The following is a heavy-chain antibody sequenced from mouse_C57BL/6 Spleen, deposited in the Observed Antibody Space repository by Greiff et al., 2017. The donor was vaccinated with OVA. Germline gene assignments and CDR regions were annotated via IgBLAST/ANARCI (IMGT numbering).Heavy chain of an antibody. CDR3: AREGGGPHYFDY. V-gene: IGHV3-5*01. J-gene: IGHJ2*01. CDR1: GISITTGNYR. CDR2: IYYSGTI. Sequence: EVKLMESGPGLVKPSQTVFLTCTVTGISITTGNYRWSWIRQFPGNKLEWIGYIYYSGTITYNPSLTSRTTITRDTPKNQFFLEMNSLTAEDTATYYWAREGGGPHYFDYWGQGTTLTVSS.